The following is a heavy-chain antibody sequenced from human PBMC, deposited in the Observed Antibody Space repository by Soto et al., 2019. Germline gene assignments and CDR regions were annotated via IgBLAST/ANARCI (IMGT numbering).Heavy chain of an antibody. CDR1: GYTFTSYD. J-gene: IGHJ4*02. CDR3: XXXXXXXXGVVXSN. Sequence: QVQLVQSGAEVKKPGASVKVSCKASGYTFTSYDINWVRXXXXXXLXWMGWMNPNSGNTGYAQKFQGXXTMTRXTXXXXXXXXXXXXXXXXXXXXXXXXXXXXXXGVVXSNWGQGTLVTVSS. D-gene: IGHD3-3*01. V-gene: IGHV1-8*01. CDR2: MNPNSGNT.